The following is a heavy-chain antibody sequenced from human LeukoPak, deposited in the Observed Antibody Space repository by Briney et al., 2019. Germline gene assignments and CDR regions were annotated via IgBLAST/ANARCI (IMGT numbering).Heavy chain of an antibody. J-gene: IGHJ4*02. V-gene: IGHV3-23*01. D-gene: IGHD2-2*01. CDR3: AKDWIGGYCSSTSCYPLGIYFDY. CDR1: GFTFSSYA. CDR2: ISGSGGST. Sequence: PGGSLRLSCAASGFTFSSYAMSWVRQAPGKGLEWVSAISGSGGSTYYADSVKGRFTISRDNSKNTLYLQMNSLRAEDTAVYYCAKDWIGGYCSSTSCYPLGIYFDYWGQGTLVTVSS.